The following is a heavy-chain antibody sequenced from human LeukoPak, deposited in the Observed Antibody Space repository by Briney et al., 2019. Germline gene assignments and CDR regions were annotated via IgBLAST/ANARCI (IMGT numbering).Heavy chain of an antibody. CDR3: ARDQGAQRAFDY. CDR2: ISYDGSNK. Sequence: PGGSLRLSCAASGFTFSSYAMSWVRQAPGKGLEWVAVISYDGSNKYYADSVKGRFTISRDNSKNTLYLQMNSLRAEDTAVYYCARDQGAQRAFDYWGQGTLVTVSS. J-gene: IGHJ4*02. CDR1: GFTFSSYA. V-gene: IGHV3-30-3*01.